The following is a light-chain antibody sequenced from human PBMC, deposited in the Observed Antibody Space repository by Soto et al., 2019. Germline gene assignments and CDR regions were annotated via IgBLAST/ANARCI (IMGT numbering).Light chain of an antibody. CDR3: QQYGSSPQA. V-gene: IGKV3-20*01. Sequence: EIVLTQSPGTLSLSPGERATLSCRASQSVRSSYLAWYQQKPGQAPRLLIYGASSRATGIPDRFSGSGSGTEFTLTISRLEPEDFAVYYCQQYGSSPQAFGQGTKVEIK. CDR1: QSVRSSY. J-gene: IGKJ1*01. CDR2: GAS.